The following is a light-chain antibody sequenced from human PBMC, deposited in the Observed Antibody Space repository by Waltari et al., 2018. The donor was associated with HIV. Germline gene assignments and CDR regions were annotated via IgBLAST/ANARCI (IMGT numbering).Light chain of an antibody. CDR3: QSYDRSLSGGV. Sequence: QSVLTQPPSVSGAPGQTVTIPCTVSRSNIGAGYDKHWYQLLPGRAPKLLIYGNPNRPSGAPDRFSGAQSGTSASLVIAGLQAEDEADYYCQSYDRSLSGGVFGGGTRLTVL. CDR1: RSNIGAGYD. V-gene: IGLV1-40*01. J-gene: IGLJ7*01. CDR2: GNP.